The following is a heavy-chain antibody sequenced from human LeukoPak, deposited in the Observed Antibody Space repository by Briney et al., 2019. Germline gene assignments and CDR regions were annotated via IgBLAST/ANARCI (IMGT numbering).Heavy chain of an antibody. D-gene: IGHD1-26*01. J-gene: IGHJ5*02. CDR3: ARDSGSYANWFDP. Sequence: SVKVSCKASGGTFSSYAISWVRQAPGQGLEWMGRIIPIFGIANYAQKFQGRVTITADKSTSTAYMELSSLRSEGTAVYYCARDSGSYANWFDPWDQGTLVTVSS. CDR2: IIPIFGIA. CDR1: GGTFSSYA. V-gene: IGHV1-69*04.